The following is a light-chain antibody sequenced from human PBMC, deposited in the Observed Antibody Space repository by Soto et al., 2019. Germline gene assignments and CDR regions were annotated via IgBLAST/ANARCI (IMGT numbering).Light chain of an antibody. V-gene: IGKV3-15*01. J-gene: IGKJ1*01. Sequence: EIVMTQSPASLSVSPGERATLSCRASQNIYNNLAWYQHKPGQAPRVVIYGASARATGIPARFSGSGSGTQFTLTISSLQAVDLAVYYCQQYYDWSPWTFGQGSKVEV. CDR3: QQYYDWSPWT. CDR1: QNIYNN. CDR2: GAS.